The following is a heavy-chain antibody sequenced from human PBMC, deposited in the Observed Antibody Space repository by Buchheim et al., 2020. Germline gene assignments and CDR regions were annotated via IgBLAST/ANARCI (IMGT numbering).Heavy chain of an antibody. D-gene: IGHD1-7*01. CDR3: ARDLTGTYWFDP. V-gene: IGHV3-11*06. CDR2: ISTSRAYT. J-gene: IGHJ5*02. CDR1: GFIFSDYY. Sequence: QVQLVESGGGLVKPGGSLRLSCAASGFIFSDYYMSWIRRTPGKGLEWLASISTSRAYTYYADSVKGRVTISRDNAKHSMYLQMNSLRVEDSAIYYCARDLTGTYWFDPWGQGTL.